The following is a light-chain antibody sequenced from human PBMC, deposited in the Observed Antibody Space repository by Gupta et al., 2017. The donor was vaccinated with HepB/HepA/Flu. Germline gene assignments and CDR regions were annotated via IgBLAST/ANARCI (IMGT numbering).Light chain of an antibody. CDR3: QVWDSSSDHMV. CDR1: NIGSKS. V-gene: IGLV3-21*04. CDR2: YDD. J-gene: IGLJ2*01. Sequence: SYVLTQPPSVSVAPGKTARITCGGSNIGSKSVHWYQQKPGQAPILVISYDDARPSGIPERFSGSNSANTATLTISRVEAGDEADYYCQVWDSSSDHMVFGGGTKLTVL.